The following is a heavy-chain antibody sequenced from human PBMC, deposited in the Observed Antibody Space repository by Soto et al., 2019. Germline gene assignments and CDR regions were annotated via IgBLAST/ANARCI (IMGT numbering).Heavy chain of an antibody. J-gene: IGHJ6*02. CDR1: GFNFSSFA. CDR2: ISGSGGSR. Sequence: EVQLLESGGGLVQPGGSLRLSCAGSGFNFSSFAMTWVRQAPGKGLEWVSTISGSGGSRCYAASVKGRFTLTRDNSKDTLYLQMNSLRVEDTAFYYCAKEGTAEWIHYYYPTDVWGRGTPFTVSS. CDR3: AKEGTAEWIHYYYPTDV. V-gene: IGHV3-23*01. D-gene: IGHD5-18*01.